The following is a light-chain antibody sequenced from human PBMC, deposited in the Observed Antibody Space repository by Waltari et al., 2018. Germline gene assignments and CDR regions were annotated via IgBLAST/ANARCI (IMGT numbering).Light chain of an antibody. Sequence: DIQMTPSPSTLSASVGDRVIFSCRASQSISKWLAWYQQKPGKAPKLLIYKASTLESGVPSRFSGSGSGTEFTLTSSSLQPEDFATYYCQQYNSYSLLSFGGGTKVEIK. CDR2: KAS. CDR1: QSISKW. CDR3: QQYNSYSLLS. V-gene: IGKV1-5*03. J-gene: IGKJ4*01.